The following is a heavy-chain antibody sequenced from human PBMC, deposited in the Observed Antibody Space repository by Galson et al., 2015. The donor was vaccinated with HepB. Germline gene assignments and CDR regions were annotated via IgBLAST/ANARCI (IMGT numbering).Heavy chain of an antibody. V-gene: IGHV1-18*01. Sequence: SVKVSCEASGYTFTTYTISWVRRAPGQGLEWMGWISAYNGNTNYAQKFQGRVTMTTDTSTSTAYMELRSLRSDDTAVYYCAREGWELSYFDYWGQGSLVTVSS. CDR3: AREGWELSYFDY. CDR2: ISAYNGNT. CDR1: GYTFTTYT. J-gene: IGHJ4*02. D-gene: IGHD1-26*01.